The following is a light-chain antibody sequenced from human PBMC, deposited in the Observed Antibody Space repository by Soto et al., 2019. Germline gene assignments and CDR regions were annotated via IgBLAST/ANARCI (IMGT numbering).Light chain of an antibody. Sequence: QSALAQPASVSGSPGQSITISCTGTDSDIGSYNYVSWYQQPPGKAPKLIIYEVTNRPSGVSDRFSGSKSANTASLTISGLQADDVADYYCSSYTSGSMLFGGGTKLTVL. CDR1: DSDIGSYNY. J-gene: IGLJ3*02. CDR2: EVT. V-gene: IGLV2-14*03. CDR3: SSYTSGSML.